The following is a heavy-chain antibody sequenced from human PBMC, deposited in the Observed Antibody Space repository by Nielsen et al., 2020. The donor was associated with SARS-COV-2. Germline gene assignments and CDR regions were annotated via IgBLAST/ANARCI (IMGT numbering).Heavy chain of an antibody. CDR2: INPNSGGT. D-gene: IGHD3-22*01. V-gene: IGHV1-2*04. CDR3: AREDYDISGNFDF. J-gene: IGHJ4*02. CDR1: GYTFTGYY. Sequence: ASVKVSCKTSGYTFTGYYMQWVRQAPGQGLEWMGWINPNSGGTNYAQKFQGWLTMTRDTSISTAYMELSRLRSDDTAVYYCAREDYDISGNFDFWGQGTLVTVSS.